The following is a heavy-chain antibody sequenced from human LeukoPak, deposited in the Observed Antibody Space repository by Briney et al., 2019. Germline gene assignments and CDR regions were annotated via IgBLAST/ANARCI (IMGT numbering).Heavy chain of an antibody. CDR3: ARGMTYSSSSEVGY. CDR1: GFTFDDYG. J-gene: IGHJ4*02. V-gene: IGHV3-20*04. D-gene: IGHD6-6*01. CDR2: INWNGGST. Sequence: GGSLRLSCAASGFTFDDYGMSWVRQAPGKGLEWVSGINWNGGSTGYADSVKGRFTISRENAKNSLYLQMNSLRAEDTALYYCARGMTYSSSSEVGYWGQGTLVTVSS.